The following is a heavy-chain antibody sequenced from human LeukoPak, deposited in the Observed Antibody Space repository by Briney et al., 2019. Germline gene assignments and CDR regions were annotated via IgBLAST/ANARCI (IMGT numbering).Heavy chain of an antibody. J-gene: IGHJ6*02. V-gene: IGHV4-34*01. CDR1: GGSFSGYY. CDR3: AREGKLAAAGTSPYYYYGMDV. Sequence: SETLSLTCAVYGGSFSGYYWSWIRQPPGKGLEWIGGINHSRTTNYNPSLKSRVTISVDTSKNQFSLKLSSVTAADTAVYYCAREGKLAAAGTSPYYYYGMDVWGQGTTVTVSS. D-gene: IGHD6-13*01. CDR2: INHSRTT.